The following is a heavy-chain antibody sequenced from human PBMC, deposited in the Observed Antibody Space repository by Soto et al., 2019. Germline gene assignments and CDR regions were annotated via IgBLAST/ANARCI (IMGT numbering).Heavy chain of an antibody. CDR2: VYVTGTT. Sequence: PSETLSLTCTVSDASISDYYWSWIRQPAGQALEWIGRVYVTGTTYFNPSLKSRVTMSVDTSNNQVSLKLSSVTAADSAIYYCARDGEYTSGWYSFDSWGPGTLVTVSS. CDR3: ARDGEYTSGWYSFDS. J-gene: IGHJ5*01. CDR1: DASISDYY. V-gene: IGHV4-4*07. D-gene: IGHD6-19*01.